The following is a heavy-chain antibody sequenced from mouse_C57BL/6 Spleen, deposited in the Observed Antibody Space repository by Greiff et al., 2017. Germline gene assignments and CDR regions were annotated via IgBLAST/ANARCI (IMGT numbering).Heavy chain of an antibody. J-gene: IGHJ3*01. CDR3: ALYGSSYLAWFAY. Sequence: VKLQQPGAELVKPGASVKVSCKASGYTFTSYWMHWVKQRPGQGLEWIGRIHPSDSDTNYNQKFKGKATLTVDKSSSTAYMQLSSLTSEDSAVYYCALYGSSYLAWFAYWGQGTLVTVSA. CDR1: GYTFTSYW. CDR2: IHPSDSDT. V-gene: IGHV1-74*01. D-gene: IGHD1-1*01.